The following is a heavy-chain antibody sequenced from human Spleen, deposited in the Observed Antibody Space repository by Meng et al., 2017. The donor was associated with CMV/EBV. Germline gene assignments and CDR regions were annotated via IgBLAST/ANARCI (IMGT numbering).Heavy chain of an antibody. D-gene: IGHD2-2*01. CDR1: GYTFTSYG. V-gene: IGHV1-69*05. CDR2: IIPIFGTA. J-gene: IGHJ6*02. CDR3: ARGRGAVVVVPAAIGNYYYGMDV. Sequence: SVKVSCKASGYTFTSYGISWVRQAPGQGLEWMGGIIPIFGTANYAQKFQGRVTITTDESTSTAYMELSSLRSEDTAVYYCARGRGAVVVVPAAIGNYYYGMDVWGQGTTVTVSS.